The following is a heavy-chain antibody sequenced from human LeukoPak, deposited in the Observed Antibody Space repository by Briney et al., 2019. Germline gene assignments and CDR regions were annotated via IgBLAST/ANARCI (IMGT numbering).Heavy chain of an antibody. CDR3: ARGDWGLNAFDI. Sequence: SETLSLTCAVYGGSFSGYYWSWIRQSPGKGLEWIGQINHSGSTNYSPPLKSRLTLSVDTYQNQFSLKLNSVTAADTAVYYCARGDWGLNAFDIWGQGTMVTVSS. CDR2: INHSGST. J-gene: IGHJ3*02. D-gene: IGHD7-27*01. CDR1: GGSFSGYY. V-gene: IGHV4-34*01.